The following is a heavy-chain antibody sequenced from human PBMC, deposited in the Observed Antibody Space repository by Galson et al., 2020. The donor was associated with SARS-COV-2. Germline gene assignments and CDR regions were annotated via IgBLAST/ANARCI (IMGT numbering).Heavy chain of an antibody. J-gene: IGHJ2*01. CDR3: ARVSPAVYSSSWGASRYCEL. Sequence: SETLSLTCTVSGGSISSYYWRWIRQPPGKGLEWIGYIYYSGSTNYNPSHKSRVTRTVDTSNNQISLKLSYVPAADTAEYYCARVSPAVYSSSWGASRYCELWGRGTLVTVSS. V-gene: IGHV4-59*01. CDR1: GGSISSYY. D-gene: IGHD6-13*01. CDR2: IYYSGST.